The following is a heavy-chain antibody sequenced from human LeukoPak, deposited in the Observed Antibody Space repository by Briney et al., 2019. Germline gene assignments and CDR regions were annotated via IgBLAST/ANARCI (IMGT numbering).Heavy chain of an antibody. D-gene: IGHD6-19*01. Sequence: GGSLRLSCTASGFTFSDYAMYWLRQAPGKGLEWVSSIEASGGATYYADSVKGLFTISRENSKNTFDLQINSLRAEDQAVYYCAKGSGSGWYGWFALWGQGTLVTVSS. V-gene: IGHV3-23*01. CDR3: AKGSGSGWYGWFAL. CDR2: IEASGGAT. J-gene: IGHJ5*02. CDR1: GFTFSDYA.